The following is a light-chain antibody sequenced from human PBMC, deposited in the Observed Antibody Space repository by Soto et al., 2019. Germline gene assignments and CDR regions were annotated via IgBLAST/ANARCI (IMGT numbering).Light chain of an antibody. J-gene: IGKJ4*01. Sequence: IQMTQSPSSLSASVGDRVTIICRASQGIANYLAWYQQKPGKLPNLLISAASTLQSGVPSRFSASGSGTEFTLTIGGLQSEDVGTYYCQNYNTAALTFGGGTKVDIK. CDR2: AAS. V-gene: IGKV1-27*01. CDR1: QGIANY. CDR3: QNYNTAALT.